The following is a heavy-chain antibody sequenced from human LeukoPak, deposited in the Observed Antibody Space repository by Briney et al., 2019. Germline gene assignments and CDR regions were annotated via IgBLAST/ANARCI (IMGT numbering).Heavy chain of an antibody. J-gene: IGHJ4*02. D-gene: IGHD1-26*01. CDR3: ARDPAMYSPDLDY. V-gene: IGHV1-2*02. CDR1: GYTFTTYY. CDR2: INPKTGVT. Sequence: ASVKVSCKASGYTFTTYYLHWVRQAPGHGLEWMGWINPKTGVTKYAQNFQGRVTMTRDTSINTAYMEVSRLRSDDTAVFYCARDPAMYSPDLDYWGQGTLVTVSS.